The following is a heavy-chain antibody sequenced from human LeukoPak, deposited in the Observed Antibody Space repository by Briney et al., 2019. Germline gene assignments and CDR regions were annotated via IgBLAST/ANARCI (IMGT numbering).Heavy chain of an antibody. J-gene: IGHJ4*02. CDR1: GYAVGSNY. CDR3: ARYCSGGSCYD. D-gene: IGHD2-15*01. Sequence: GGSLRLSCAASGYAVGSNYMSWLRQAPGRGLEWVSIIYSGGNTYYADSVEGRFTISRDSSKNTLFLQMNTLRAEDSAIYYCARYCSGGSCYDWGRGTLVNVYS. V-gene: IGHV3-66*01. CDR2: IYSGGNT.